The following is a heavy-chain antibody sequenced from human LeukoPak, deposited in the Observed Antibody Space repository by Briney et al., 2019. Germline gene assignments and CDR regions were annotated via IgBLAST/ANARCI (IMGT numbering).Heavy chain of an antibody. CDR2: IYYSGST. J-gene: IGHJ4*02. D-gene: IGHD7-27*01. V-gene: IGHV4-59*08. Sequence: SETLSLTCTVSGGSISSYYWSWIRQPPGKGLEWIGYIYYSGSTNYNPSLKSRVTISVDTSKNQISLKLSSVTAADTAVYYCARRELGTQWYFDYWGQGTLVTVSS. CDR3: ARRELGTQWYFDY. CDR1: GGSISSYY.